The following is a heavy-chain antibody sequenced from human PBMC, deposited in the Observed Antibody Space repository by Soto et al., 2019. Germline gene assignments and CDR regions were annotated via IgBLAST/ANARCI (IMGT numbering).Heavy chain of an antibody. CDR2: ISGSGTQT. D-gene: IGHD3-3*01. CDR3: AKGGGSGYFPYHHLDV. V-gene: IGHV3-23*01. Sequence: GGSLRLSCAASGFTFFTYAMTWVRQAPGKGLEWVSTISGSGTQTYYADSVKGRFTISRDNSENTLFLQMNSLRVEDTAVYYCAKGGGSGYFPYHHLDVWAKGTTVTVSS. J-gene: IGHJ6*04. CDR1: GFTFFTYA.